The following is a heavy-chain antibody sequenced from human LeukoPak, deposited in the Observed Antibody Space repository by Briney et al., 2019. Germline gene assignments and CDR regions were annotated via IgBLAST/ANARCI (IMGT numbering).Heavy chain of an antibody. Sequence: GGSLRLSCAASGFTFSRYGINWVRQAPGKGPEWVSAISGSGDKTHYADSVKGRFTISRDNSKNTLYLEMNSLRAEDTAVYYCAKDIGSYYDYWGQGILVTVSS. D-gene: IGHD3-10*01. CDR1: GFTFSRYG. CDR2: ISGSGDKT. V-gene: IGHV3-23*01. J-gene: IGHJ4*02. CDR3: AKDIGSYYDY.